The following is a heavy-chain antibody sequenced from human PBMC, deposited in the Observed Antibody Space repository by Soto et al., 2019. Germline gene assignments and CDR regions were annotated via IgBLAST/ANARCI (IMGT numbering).Heavy chain of an antibody. V-gene: IGHV3-73*01. CDR1: GFTFSDPA. D-gene: IGHD4-17*01. CDR3: ARNDYGGKLDY. J-gene: IGHJ4*02. CDR2: IRSKANNYAT. Sequence: PGGSLRVSCAASGFTFSDPAFHWVRQASGKGLEWVGRIRSKANNYATAFAASVKGRFTISRDESKNTAYLQMSSLKTEDTAVYYCARNDYGGKLDYWGQGTLVTVSS.